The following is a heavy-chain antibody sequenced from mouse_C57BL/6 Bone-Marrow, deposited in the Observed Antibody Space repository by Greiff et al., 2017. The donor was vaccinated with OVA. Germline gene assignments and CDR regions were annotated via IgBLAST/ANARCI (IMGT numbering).Heavy chain of an antibody. CDR3: ASFITTAHSMDY. D-gene: IGHD1-1*01. V-gene: IGHV1-69*01. Sequence: QVQLQQPGAELVMPGASVKLSCKASGYTFTSYWMHWVKQRPGQGLEWIGEIDPSDSYTNYNQKFKGKSTLTVDKSSSTAYMQLSSLTSEDSAVYYCASFITTAHSMDYWGQGTSVTVSS. CDR1: GYTFTSYW. CDR2: IDPSDSYT. J-gene: IGHJ4*01.